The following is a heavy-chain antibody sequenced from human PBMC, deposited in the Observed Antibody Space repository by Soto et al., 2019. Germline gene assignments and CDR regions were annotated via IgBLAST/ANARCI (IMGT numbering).Heavy chain of an antibody. Sequence: ASGKVSCKASGFSFTSYAMHWVRQAPGQGLEWMGWINAGNGNTKYSQKFQGRVTITRDTSASTAYMELSSLRSAATAVYYCARAVAVPADFAYWGQGTLVTVSS. V-gene: IGHV1-3*01. CDR1: GFSFTSYA. CDR3: ARAVAVPADFAY. D-gene: IGHD6-19*01. CDR2: INAGNGNT. J-gene: IGHJ4*02.